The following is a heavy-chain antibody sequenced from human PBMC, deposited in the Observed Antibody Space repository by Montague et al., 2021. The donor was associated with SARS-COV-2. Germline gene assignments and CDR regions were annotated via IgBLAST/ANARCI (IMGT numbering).Heavy chain of an antibody. Sequence: SETLSLTCPVSGDSMTDSYWSWIRQPPGKGLEYIGYIYFSGSTNYNPSLKSRLTISVDTSKNQFSLKLSSVTAADTAVYFCTRLSLGWNTDWGQGTLVTVSS. CDR1: GDSMTDSY. D-gene: IGHD1-1*01. CDR2: IYFSGST. CDR3: TRLSLGWNTD. J-gene: IGHJ1*01. V-gene: IGHV4-59*08.